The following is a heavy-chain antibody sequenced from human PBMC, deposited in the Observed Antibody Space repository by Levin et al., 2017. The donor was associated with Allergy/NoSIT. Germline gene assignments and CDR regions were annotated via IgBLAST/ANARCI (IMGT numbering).Heavy chain of an antibody. V-gene: IGHV5-51*01. J-gene: IGHJ2*01. CDR1: DYNFNNYW. CDR2: IYPSDSDT. D-gene: IGHD1-26*01. CDR3: ARPSDMNWFFDL. Sequence: TGESLKISCKGSDYNFNNYWIAWVRQMPGKGLEWMGVIYPSDSDTRYSPSFQGQVTMSADKSTNTAYLQWSSLKASDSAMYYCARPSDMNWFFDLWGRGTLVTVSS.